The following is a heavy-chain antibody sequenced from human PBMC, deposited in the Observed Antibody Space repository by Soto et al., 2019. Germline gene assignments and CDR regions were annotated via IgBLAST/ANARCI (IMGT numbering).Heavy chain of an antibody. Sequence: QVQLVQSGAEVKNPGASVKVSCKASGYRFTSYGIGWVRQAPGQGLEWMGWINAYNGNTNYAQNLQGRVTLTTDTPTRTAYMELRSLKSTDTAVYYCARVDVYVTPSPQDVWGQGTTVTVSS. V-gene: IGHV1-18*01. J-gene: IGHJ6*02. CDR2: INAYNGNT. D-gene: IGHD3-16*01. CDR3: ARVDVYVTPSPQDV. CDR1: GYRFTSYG.